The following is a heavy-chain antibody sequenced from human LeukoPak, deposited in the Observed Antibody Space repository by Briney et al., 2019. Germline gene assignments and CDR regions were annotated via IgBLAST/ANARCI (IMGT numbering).Heavy chain of an antibody. CDR3: AREKYGVDADVFDI. Sequence: ASVKVSCKASGYTFTDYYLHWVRQAPGQGLEWMGWISPDSGGTNFARKFQDRITMIRDRSISTAYMELNRMRFDDTAIYYCAREKYGVDADVFDIWGQGTMVTVSS. CDR2: ISPDSGGT. J-gene: IGHJ3*02. CDR1: GYTFTDYY. V-gene: IGHV1-2*02. D-gene: IGHD2-8*01.